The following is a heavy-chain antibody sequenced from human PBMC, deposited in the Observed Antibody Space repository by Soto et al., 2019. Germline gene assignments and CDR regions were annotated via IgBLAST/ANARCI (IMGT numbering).Heavy chain of an antibody. J-gene: IGHJ5*02. CDR1: GGSFSAYY. Sequence: QVQLQQWGAGLLKPSETLSLTCAVYGGSFSAYYWSWIRQPPGKGLEWIGEINHSGSTNYNPSLKTRVTISVDTSKTQFSLKLPSVTAADTALYYCVSCSSPWGQGTLVTVSS. V-gene: IGHV4-34*01. CDR3: VSCSSP. D-gene: IGHD2-2*01. CDR2: INHSGST.